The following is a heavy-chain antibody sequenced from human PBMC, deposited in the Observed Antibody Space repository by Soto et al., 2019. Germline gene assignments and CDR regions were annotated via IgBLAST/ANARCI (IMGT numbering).Heavy chain of an antibody. V-gene: IGHV1-18*01. CDR1: GYTFRNYG. D-gene: IGHD1-26*01. Sequence: QVQLVQSGSEVKKPGASVRVTCKASGYTFRNYGISWVREAPGQGLEWMGWVSACNRNSNYAQEFEDGVSMTADTAASTAYLELRGLRSDETAIYYCARDRQWEPLLYWGRGDRVTVSS. CDR3: ARDRQWEPLLY. CDR2: VSACNRNS. J-gene: IGHJ4*02.